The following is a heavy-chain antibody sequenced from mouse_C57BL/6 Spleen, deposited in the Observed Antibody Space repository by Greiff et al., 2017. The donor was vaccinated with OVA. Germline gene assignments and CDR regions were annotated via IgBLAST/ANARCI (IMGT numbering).Heavy chain of an antibody. D-gene: IGHD1-1*01. CDR2: ISDGGSYT. CDR3: AREGTTVRFAY. CDR1: GFTFSSYA. V-gene: IGHV5-4*01. J-gene: IGHJ3*01. Sequence: EVQLVESGGGLVKPGGSLKLSCAASGFTFSSYAMSWVRQTPEKRLEWVATISDGGSYTYYPDNVKGRFTISRDNAKNNLYLQMSHLKSEDTAMYYCAREGTTVRFAYWGQGTLVTVSA.